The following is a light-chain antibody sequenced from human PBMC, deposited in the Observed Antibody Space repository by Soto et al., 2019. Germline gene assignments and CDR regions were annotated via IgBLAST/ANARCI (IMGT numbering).Light chain of an antibody. V-gene: IGKV3-15*01. J-gene: IGKJ5*01. CDR1: QSVSSN. Sequence: EIVMTQSPATLSVSPGERATLSCRASQSVSSNLAWYQQKPGQAPRLLIYGASTRATGIPARFSGSGSGTEFTLTISSLQSEDYAVYYCQQDNNWLITLGQGTRLEIK. CDR3: QQDNNWLIT. CDR2: GAS.